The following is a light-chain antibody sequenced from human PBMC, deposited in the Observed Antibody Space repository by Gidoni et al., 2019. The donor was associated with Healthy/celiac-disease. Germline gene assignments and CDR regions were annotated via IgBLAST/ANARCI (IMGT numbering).Light chain of an antibody. CDR3: QQYNNWPPMYT. Sequence: IVMPQSPDTLSVSAGERATLSCRASQNVSSNLDWYQQKPGQAPRLLIYGASTRATGIPSRFSGSGSGTEFTLTISSLQSEDFAVYYCQQYNNWPPMYTFGQGTKLEIK. J-gene: IGKJ2*01. CDR2: GAS. CDR1: QNVSSN. V-gene: IGKV3-15*01.